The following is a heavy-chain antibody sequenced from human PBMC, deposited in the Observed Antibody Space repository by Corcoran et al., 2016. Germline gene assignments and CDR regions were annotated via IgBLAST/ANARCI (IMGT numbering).Heavy chain of an antibody. CDR1: GGSISSSTYY. CDR3: ARGGVVATIAGDLDY. J-gene: IGHJ4*02. D-gene: IGHD5-12*01. V-gene: IGHV4-39*01. CDR2: IYYNGST. Sequence: QLQLQESGPGLVKPSETLSLTCTVSGGSISSSTYYWGWIRQPPGKGLEWIGTIYYNGSTYYNPSLKSRVTISVDTSKNQFSLKLSSVTAADTAVYSCARGGVVATIAGDLDYWGQGTLVTVSS.